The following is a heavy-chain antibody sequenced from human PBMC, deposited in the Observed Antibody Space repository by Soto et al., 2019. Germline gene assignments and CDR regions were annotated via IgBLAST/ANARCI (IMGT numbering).Heavy chain of an antibody. CDR1: GFTFSSYA. J-gene: IGHJ4*02. CDR2: ISYDGSNK. CDR3: ARDRYQARVVVTAILGY. D-gene: IGHD2-21*02. Sequence: QVQLVESGGGVVQPGRSLRLSCAASGFTFSSYAMHWVRQAPGKGLEWVAVISYDGSNKYYADSVKGRFTISRDNSKNTLYLQMNSVRAEDTAVYYCARDRYQARVVVTAILGYWGQGTLVTVSS. V-gene: IGHV3-30-3*01.